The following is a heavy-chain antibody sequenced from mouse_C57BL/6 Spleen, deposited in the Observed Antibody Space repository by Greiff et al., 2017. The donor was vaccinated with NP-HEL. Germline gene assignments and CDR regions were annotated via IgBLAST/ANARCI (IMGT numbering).Heavy chain of an antibody. CDR1: GFTFSSYA. V-gene: IGHV5-4*01. J-gene: IGHJ4*01. D-gene: IGHD2-4*01. Sequence: EVMLVESGGGLVKPGGSLKLSCAASGFTFSSYAMSWVRQTPEKRLEWVATISDGGSYTYYPDNVKGRFTISRDNAKNNLYLQMSHLKSEDTAMYYCAREGITYAMDYWGQGTSVTVSS. CDR2: ISDGGSYT. CDR3: AREGITYAMDY.